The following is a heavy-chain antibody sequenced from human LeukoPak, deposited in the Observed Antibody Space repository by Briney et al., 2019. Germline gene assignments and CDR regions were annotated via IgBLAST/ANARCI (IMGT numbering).Heavy chain of an antibody. D-gene: IGHD3-22*01. V-gene: IGHV1-69*05. CDR3: ARRPPYYYDSSDAFDI. CDR1: GGTFSSYA. J-gene: IGHJ3*02. CDR2: IIPIFGTA. Sequence: SVKVSCKASGGTFSSYAISWVRQAPGQGLEWIGRIIPIFGTANYAQKFQGRVTITTDESTSTAYMELSSLRSEDTAVYYCARRPPYYYDSSDAFDIWGQGTMVTVSS.